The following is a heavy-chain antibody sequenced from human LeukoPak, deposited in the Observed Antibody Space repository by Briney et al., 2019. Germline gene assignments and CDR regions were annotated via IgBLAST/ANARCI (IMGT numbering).Heavy chain of an antibody. V-gene: IGHV3-23*01. J-gene: IGHJ6*03. CDR2: IGSSGNT. CDR1: GFTFSSYA. Sequence: GGSLRLPCAPSGFTFSSYAMTWFRQAPGKGLEWVSAIGSSGNTFYADSVKGRFTISRDNSKNTLYLQMNSLRAEDTALYYCAKGTSWISPYYYMDVWGTGTTVTVSS. D-gene: IGHD2-2*01. CDR3: AKGTSWISPYYYMDV.